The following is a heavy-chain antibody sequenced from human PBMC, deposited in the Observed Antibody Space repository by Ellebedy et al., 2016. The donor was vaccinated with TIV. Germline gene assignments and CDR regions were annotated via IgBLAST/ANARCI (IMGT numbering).Heavy chain of an antibody. CDR3: ASTEHVGFWGY. J-gene: IGHJ4*02. Sequence: MPSETLSLTCTVSGDSIKNHYWSRIRQPPGKGLEWIGYIYYSGSTRYNPSLKNRVTISLDTSKNQVSLRLNSVTAADTAVYYCASTEHVGFWGYWGQGTLVTVSS. CDR1: GDSIKNHY. V-gene: IGHV4-59*11. CDR2: IYYSGST. D-gene: IGHD3-16*01.